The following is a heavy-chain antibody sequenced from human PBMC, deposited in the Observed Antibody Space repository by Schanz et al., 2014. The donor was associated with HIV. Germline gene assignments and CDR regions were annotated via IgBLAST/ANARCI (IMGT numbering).Heavy chain of an antibody. D-gene: IGHD2-15*01. J-gene: IGHJ6*02. V-gene: IGHV1-46*01. CDR3: ARTHYSVVSSRAMDV. CDR2: IKTSGGTT. CDR1: GNTFPNYN. Sequence: QVQLVQSGAEVKKPGASVKVSCKEVGNTFPNYNIHWVRQAPGQGLEWMGMIKTSGGTTTYAQKFQGRVTLTRDTTATTVYMELSSLKSEDTAVYYCARTHYSVVSSRAMDVWGQGTTVTVSS.